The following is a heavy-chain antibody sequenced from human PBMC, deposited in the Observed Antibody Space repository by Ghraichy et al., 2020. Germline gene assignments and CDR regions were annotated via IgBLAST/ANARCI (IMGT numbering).Heavy chain of an antibody. D-gene: IGHD1-26*01. CDR3: ATGILGADYFFDY. Sequence: SETLSLTCTVSGDSIRSYSWSWIQQLPGKGLEWIGYIYYSGSTKYNPSLKSRVTISADTSKNQVYLKVRSVTAADTAVYYCATGILGADYFFDYWGQGSLVTVSS. CDR2: IYYSGST. V-gene: IGHV4-59*01. J-gene: IGHJ4*02. CDR1: GDSIRSYS.